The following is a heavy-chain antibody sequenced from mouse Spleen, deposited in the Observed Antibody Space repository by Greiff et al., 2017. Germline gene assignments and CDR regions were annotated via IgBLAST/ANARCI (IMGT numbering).Heavy chain of an antibody. J-gene: IGHJ1*01. D-gene: IGHD1-1*01. V-gene: IGHV1-69*02. CDR1: GYTFTSYW. CDR3: TVHAYFDV. CDR2: IYPSDSYT. Sequence: QVQLQQSGAELVRPGASVKLSCKASGYTFTSYWINWVKQRPGQGLEWIGNIYPSDSYTNYNQKFKDKATLTVDKSSSTAYMQLSSPTSEDSAVYYCTVHAYFDVWGAGTTVTVSS.